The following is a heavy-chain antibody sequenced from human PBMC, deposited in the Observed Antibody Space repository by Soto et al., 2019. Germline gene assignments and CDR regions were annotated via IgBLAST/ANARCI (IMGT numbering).Heavy chain of an antibody. Sequence: QVQLVESGGGVVQPGRSLRLSCAASEFTVSNFGMHWVRQAPGKGLEWVAAISADGSDKYFSGSVKGRFTISRDNSKNTLFLQMNSLRVEDTAVYYCVKGSDVARQELDYWGQGTLVTVSS. J-gene: IGHJ4*02. CDR1: EFTVSNFG. CDR3: VKGSDVARQELDY. V-gene: IGHV3-30*18. CDR2: ISADGSDK. D-gene: IGHD3-3*01.